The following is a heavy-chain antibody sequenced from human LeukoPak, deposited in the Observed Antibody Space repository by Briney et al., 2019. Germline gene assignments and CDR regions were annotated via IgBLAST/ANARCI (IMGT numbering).Heavy chain of an antibody. CDR1: GFTFSSYA. CDR2: ISGSGGST. J-gene: IGHJ6*02. D-gene: IGHD6-13*01. CDR3: AKVQVGYSSSWYSYYYYYYGMDV. V-gene: IGHV3-23*01. Sequence: GGSLRLSCAASGFTFSSYAMSWVRQAPGKGLEWVSAISGSGGSTYYADSVKGRFTISRDNSKNTLYLQMNSLRAEDTAVYYCAKVQVGYSSSWYSYYYYYYGMDVWGQGTTVTVSS.